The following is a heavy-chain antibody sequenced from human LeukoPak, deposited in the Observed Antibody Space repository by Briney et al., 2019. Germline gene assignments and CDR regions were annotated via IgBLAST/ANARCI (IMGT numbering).Heavy chain of an antibody. CDR2: INPSGGST. CDR3: AREAGRSSWSGHTQYFDY. D-gene: IGHD6-13*01. J-gene: IGHJ4*02. V-gene: IGHV1-46*01. CDR1: GYTFTSYY. Sequence: ASVNVSCKASGYTFTSYYMHWVRQAPGQGLEWMGIINPSGGSTSYAQKFQGRVTMTRDTSTSTVYMELSSLRSEDTAVYYCAREAGRSSWSGHTQYFDYWGQGTLVTVSS.